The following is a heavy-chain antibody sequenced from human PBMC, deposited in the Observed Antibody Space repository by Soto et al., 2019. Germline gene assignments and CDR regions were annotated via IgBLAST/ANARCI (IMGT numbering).Heavy chain of an antibody. CDR2: VSGSGGST. CDR1: GFPFTSYA. CDR3: ASAEIDWASSFDY. V-gene: IGHV3-23*01. Sequence: EVQLLESGGALVQPAESLRLSCAGFGFPFTSYAMSWVRHAPGKGLEWVSAVSGSGGSTFYGNSVRGRFTISRDNSKNMVYLQMDSLRAEDTAVYYCASAEIDWASSFDYWGPGTLVTVSS. J-gene: IGHJ4*02. D-gene: IGHD3-9*01.